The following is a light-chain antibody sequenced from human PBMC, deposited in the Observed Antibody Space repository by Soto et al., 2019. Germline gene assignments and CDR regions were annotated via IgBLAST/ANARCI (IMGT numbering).Light chain of an antibody. CDR2: HAS. CDR1: QSISSW. V-gene: IGKV1-5*01. J-gene: IGKJ1*01. Sequence: DIQMTQSPSSVSASVGDRVTITCRASQSISSWLAWYQQKPGKAPKLLIYHASTLESGVPSRFSGSGSGTEFTLTISSLQPDDFATYYCQQYNSYSFGQGTKVDIK. CDR3: QQYNSYS.